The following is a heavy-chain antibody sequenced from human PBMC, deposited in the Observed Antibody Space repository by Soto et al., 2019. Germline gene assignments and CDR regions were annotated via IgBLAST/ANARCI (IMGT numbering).Heavy chain of an antibody. CDR3: VQGRYPTMATPLDH. CDR1: GFPFDNCG. J-gene: IGHJ5*02. D-gene: IGHD5-12*01. V-gene: IGHV3-9*01. Sequence: GGSLRLSCAASGFPFDNCGMHWVRQAPGKGLEWVSGISWDSGTIGYADSVKGRFIISRDDAKNSLYLQMNSLRGEDTALYYCVQGRYPTMATPLDHWGQGTLVTVPQ. CDR2: ISWDSGTI.